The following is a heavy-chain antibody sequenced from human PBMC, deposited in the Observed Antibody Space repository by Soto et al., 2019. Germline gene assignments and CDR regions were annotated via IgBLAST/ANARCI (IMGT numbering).Heavy chain of an antibody. J-gene: IGHJ4*02. V-gene: IGHV5-51*01. D-gene: IGHD3-16*01. Sequence: LGESLKISCKASGYSFTNYWIAWVRQMPGKGLDWVWIIYPGDSDARYSPSFQGQVTISVDKSINTAYLQWSSLKASDTAMYYCERHFYDSLGHWGRGTLVTVYS. CDR1: GYSFTNYW. CDR2: IYPGDSDA. CDR3: ERHFYDSLGH.